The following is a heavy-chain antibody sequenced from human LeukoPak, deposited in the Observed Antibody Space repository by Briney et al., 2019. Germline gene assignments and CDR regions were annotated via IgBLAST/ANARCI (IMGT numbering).Heavy chain of an antibody. CDR3: AKAPPYSGSPYFYYMDV. J-gene: IGHJ6*03. Sequence: GGSLRLSCAASGFTFSTYSMNWVRQAPGKGLEWVSSISRSGNEIYYADSVKGRITISRDNAKNSLSLQMSSLRAEDTAVYYCAKAPPYSGSPYFYYMDVWGKGTTVTVSS. CDR2: ISRSGNEI. D-gene: IGHD5-12*01. V-gene: IGHV3-21*01. CDR1: GFTFSTYS.